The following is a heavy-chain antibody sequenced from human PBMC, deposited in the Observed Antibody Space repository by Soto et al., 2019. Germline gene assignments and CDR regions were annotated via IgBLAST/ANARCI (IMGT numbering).Heavy chain of an antibody. CDR3: PRDPIVVVPAAIRGEGIAARSGMFFDY. Sequence: PGGSLRLSCAASGFTFSSYSMNWVRQAPGKGLEWVSSISSSSSYIYYADSVKGRFTISRDNAKNSLYLQMNSLGAEDTAVYYCPRDPIVVVPAAIRGEGIAARSGMFFDYWGQGTLVTVS. D-gene: IGHD2-2*02. CDR2: ISSSSSYI. J-gene: IGHJ4*02. CDR1: GFTFSSYS. V-gene: IGHV3-21*01.